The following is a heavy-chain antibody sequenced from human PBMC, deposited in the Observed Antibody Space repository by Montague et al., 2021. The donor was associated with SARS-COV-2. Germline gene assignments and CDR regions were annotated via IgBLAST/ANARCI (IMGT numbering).Heavy chain of an antibody. CDR2: IYFSGST. Sequence: SETLSLTCSVSGGQFIRSGHYWAWIRQAPGRGLEWIGNIYFSGSTNSNLSLRSRLTLSLDMSRAQFSLELRAVTASDTALYYCARAYRGVPDWDFFDSWGQGLLVAVSS. V-gene: IGHV4-39*07. J-gene: IGHJ4*02. D-gene: IGHD3-9*01. CDR1: GGQFIRSGHY. CDR3: ARAYRGVPDWDFFDS.